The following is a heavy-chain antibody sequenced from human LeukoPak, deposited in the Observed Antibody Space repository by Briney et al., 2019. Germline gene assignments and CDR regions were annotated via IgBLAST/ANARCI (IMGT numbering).Heavy chain of an antibody. Sequence: PGGSLRLSCAASGFTFSSYWMSWVRRAPGKGLEWVANIKQDGSEKYYVDSVKGRFTISRDNAKNSLYLQMNSLRAEDTAVYYCARDPPGIAAACDYWGQGTLVTVSS. J-gene: IGHJ4*02. CDR1: GFTFSSYW. D-gene: IGHD6-13*01. V-gene: IGHV3-7*01. CDR2: IKQDGSEK. CDR3: ARDPPGIAAACDY.